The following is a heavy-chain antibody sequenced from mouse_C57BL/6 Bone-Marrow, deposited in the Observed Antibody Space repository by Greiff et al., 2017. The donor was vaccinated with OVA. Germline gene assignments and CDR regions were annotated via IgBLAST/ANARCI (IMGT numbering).Heavy chain of an antibody. D-gene: IGHD2-3*01. V-gene: IGHV1-81*01. CDR2: IYPRSGNT. CDR1: GYTFTSYG. CDR3: ARGLLRPYYFDY. Sequence: QVQLQQSGAELARPGASVKLSCKASGYTFTSYGISWVKQRTGQGLEWIGEIYPRSGNTYYNEKFKGKATLTADKSSSTAYMELRSLTSEDSAVYFCARGLLRPYYFDYWGQGTTLTVSS. J-gene: IGHJ2*01.